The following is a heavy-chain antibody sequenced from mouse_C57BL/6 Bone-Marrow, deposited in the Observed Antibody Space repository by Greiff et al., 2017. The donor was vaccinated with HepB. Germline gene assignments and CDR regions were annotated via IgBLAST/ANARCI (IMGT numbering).Heavy chain of an antibody. CDR2: ISDGGSYT. D-gene: IGHD2-3*01. CDR3: ARDRERYDGYYTYYFDY. V-gene: IGHV5-4*01. J-gene: IGHJ2*01. Sequence: EVKLMESGGGLVKPGGSLKLSCAASGFTFSSYAMSWVRQTPEKRLEWVATISDGGSYTYYPDNVKGRFTISRDNAKNNLYLQMSHLKSEDTAMYYCARDRERYDGYYTYYFDYWGQGTTLTVSS. CDR1: GFTFSSYA.